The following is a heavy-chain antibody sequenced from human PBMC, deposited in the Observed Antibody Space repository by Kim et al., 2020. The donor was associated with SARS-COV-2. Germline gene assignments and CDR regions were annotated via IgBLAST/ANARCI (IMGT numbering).Heavy chain of an antibody. CDR3: ARDSSKSYYVFWSGYYPGGDCYDGMDV. D-gene: IGHD3-3*01. Sequence: GGSLRLSCAASGFTFSSYWMSWVRQAPGKGLEWVANIKQDGSEKYYVDSVKGRFTISRDNAKNSLYLQMNSLRAEDTAVYYCARDSSKSYYVFWSGYYPGGDCYDGMDVWGQGTAVTVSS. CDR2: IKQDGSEK. CDR1: GFTFSSYW. J-gene: IGHJ6*02. V-gene: IGHV3-7*03.